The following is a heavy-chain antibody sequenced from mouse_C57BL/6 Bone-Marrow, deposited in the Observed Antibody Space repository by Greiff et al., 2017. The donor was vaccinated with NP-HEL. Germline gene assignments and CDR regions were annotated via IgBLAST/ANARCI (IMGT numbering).Heavy chain of an antibody. Sequence: VQLQQSGAELVKPGASVKLSCKASGYTFTSYWMHWVKQRPGQGLEWIGMIHPNSGSTNYNEKFKSKATLTVDKSSSTAYMQLSSLTSEDSAVYYCARKRDYWYFDVWGTGTTVTVSS. CDR1: GYTFTSYW. CDR2: IHPNSGST. CDR3: ARKRDYWYFDV. V-gene: IGHV1-64*01. J-gene: IGHJ1*03.